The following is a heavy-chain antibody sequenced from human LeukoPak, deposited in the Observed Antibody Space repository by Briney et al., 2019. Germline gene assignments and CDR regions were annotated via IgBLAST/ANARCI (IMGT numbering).Heavy chain of an antibody. D-gene: IGHD6-19*01. V-gene: IGHV4-59*01. CDR2: IYNSGTT. CDR3: AKGPVAVAGTGAFDI. CDR1: GGSIRSYY. Sequence: SETLSLTCTVSGGSIRSYYWSWIRQPPGKGLEWIGYIYNSGTTNYNPSLKSRVTISIDTSENQFSLTLSSATAADTAVYYCAKGPVAVAGTGAFDIWGQGTVVTVSS. J-gene: IGHJ3*02.